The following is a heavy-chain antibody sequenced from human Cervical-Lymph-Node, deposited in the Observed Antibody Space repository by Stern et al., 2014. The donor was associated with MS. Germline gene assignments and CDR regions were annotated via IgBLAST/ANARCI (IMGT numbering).Heavy chain of an antibody. Sequence: VQLVQSGAEVKKPGSSVKVSCRTSGGAFNNYGISWVRQAPGQGLEWMGGIIPIFGAANYAHRVQGRVTITADESMGTAYMELSSLKAEDTAMYYCARDRDYGGQAKRGFGMDIWGQGTTVTVSS. CDR2: IIPIFGAA. D-gene: IGHD4-23*01. V-gene: IGHV1-69*01. CDR1: GGAFNNYG. CDR3: ARDRDYGGQAKRGFGMDI. J-gene: IGHJ6*02.